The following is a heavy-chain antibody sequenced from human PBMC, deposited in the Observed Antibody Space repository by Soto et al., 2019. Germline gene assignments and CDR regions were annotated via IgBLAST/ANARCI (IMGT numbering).Heavy chain of an antibody. D-gene: IGHD1-1*01. CDR3: ARELERVFDY. V-gene: IGHV3-30*04. J-gene: IGHJ4*02. CDR1: GFTFSSYA. CDR2: IAYDGRNK. Sequence: QVQLVESXXGXXXXXXXLRLSCAASGFTFSSYAMHWVRQAPGKGLEWVAVIAYDGRNKYYADSVQGRFTISRDNSKNTLYLQMNSLRIEDTAVYYCARELERVFDYWGQGTLVTVSS.